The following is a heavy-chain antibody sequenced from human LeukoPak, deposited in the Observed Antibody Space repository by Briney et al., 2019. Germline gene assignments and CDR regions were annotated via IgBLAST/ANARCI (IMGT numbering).Heavy chain of an antibody. V-gene: IGHV4-34*01. CDR3: ARGASFDY. Sequence: SETLSLTCAVYGGSFSGYYWSWIRQPPGKGLEWIGEINHSGSTNYNPSLKGRVTISVDTSKNQFSLKLSSVIAADTAVYYCARGASFDYWGQGTLVTVSS. J-gene: IGHJ4*02. CDR1: GGSFSGYY. CDR2: INHSGST.